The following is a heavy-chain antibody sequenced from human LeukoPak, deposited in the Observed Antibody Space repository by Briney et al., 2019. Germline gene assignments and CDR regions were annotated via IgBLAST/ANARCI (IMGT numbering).Heavy chain of an antibody. J-gene: IGHJ5*02. D-gene: IGHD5-24*01. CDR3: ARMAGLSWFDP. Sequence: PGGSLRLSCAASGFTFSNYWMSWVRQAPGKGLEWVANIKEDGSEKYYVDSVKGRFTISRDNAKNSLYLQMNSLRAEGTAVYYCARMAGLSWFDPWGQGTLVTVSS. CDR2: IKEDGSEK. V-gene: IGHV3-7*01. CDR1: GFTFSNYW.